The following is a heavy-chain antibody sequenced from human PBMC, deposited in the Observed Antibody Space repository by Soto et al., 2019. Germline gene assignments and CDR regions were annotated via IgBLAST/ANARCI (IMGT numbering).Heavy chain of an antibody. CDR3: ARIRIAARPYYYYMDV. CDR1: GGSISSYY. Sequence: QVQLQESGPGLVKPSETLSLTCTVSGGSISSYYWSWIRQPPGKGLEWIGYIYYSGSTNYNPSLKSRVNISVDTSKNQFSLKLSSVTAADTAVYYCARIRIAARPYYYYMDVWGKGTTVTVSS. CDR2: IYYSGST. D-gene: IGHD6-6*01. J-gene: IGHJ6*03. V-gene: IGHV4-59*01.